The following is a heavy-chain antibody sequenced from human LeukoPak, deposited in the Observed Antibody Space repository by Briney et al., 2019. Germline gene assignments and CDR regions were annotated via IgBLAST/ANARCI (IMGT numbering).Heavy chain of an antibody. D-gene: IGHD4-23*01. V-gene: IGHV4-59*08. J-gene: IGHJ4*02. CDR1: GGSISGYY. CDR3: ASREWLGGNSALFDY. CDR2: IYYSGST. Sequence: PSETLSLTCTVSGGSISGYYWSWIRQPPGKGLEWIGYIYYSGSTNYNPSLESRVTISVDTSNNQFSLKLSSVTAADTAVYYCASREWLGGNSALFDYWGQGTLVTVSS.